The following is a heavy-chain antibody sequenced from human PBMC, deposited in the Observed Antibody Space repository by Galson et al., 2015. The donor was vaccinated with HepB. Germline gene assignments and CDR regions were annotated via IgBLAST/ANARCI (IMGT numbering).Heavy chain of an antibody. CDR3: ARLTVDTTLVTWFDS. J-gene: IGHJ5*01. Sequence: ETLSLTCTVSGGSISSGVYFWSWIRQSPGKGLEWIGSIYYSGTTYYNPSLKSRLTISVDTSKNHFSLKLSSVTAADTAVYFCARLTVDTTLVTWFDSWGQGTLVTVSS. CDR1: GGSISSGVYF. CDR2: IYYSGTT. D-gene: IGHD5-18*01. V-gene: IGHV4-39*02.